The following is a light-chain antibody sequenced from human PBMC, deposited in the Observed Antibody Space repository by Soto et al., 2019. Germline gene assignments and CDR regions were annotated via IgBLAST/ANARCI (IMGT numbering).Light chain of an antibody. V-gene: IGLV2-14*03. CDR3: SSYAGSSTYV. J-gene: IGLJ1*01. CDR2: DVS. CDR1: SSDVGYYNY. Sequence: QSVLTQPASVSGSPGQSITMSCTGTSSDVGYYNYVSWYQLHPGKAPKLMIYDVSNRPSGISNRFSGSKSGNAASLTISGLQAEDEADYYCSSYAGSSTYVFGSGTKVTVL.